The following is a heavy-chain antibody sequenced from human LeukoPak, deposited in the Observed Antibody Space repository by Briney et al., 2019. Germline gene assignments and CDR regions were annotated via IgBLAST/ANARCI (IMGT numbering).Heavy chain of an antibody. J-gene: IGHJ3*01. D-gene: IGHD1-7*01. CDR2: IYPRDSDT. CDR3: ARHIVTGTSSFYAFDL. CDR1: GYSFTDYR. V-gene: IGHV5-51*01. Sequence: PGESLKISCKGSGYSFTDYRIGWVRQMAGKGLEWMGIIYPRDSDTRYSPSFQGQVTISADRSISTACLQWSSLKASDTAIYYCARHIVTGTSSFYAFDLWGQGTMVTVSS.